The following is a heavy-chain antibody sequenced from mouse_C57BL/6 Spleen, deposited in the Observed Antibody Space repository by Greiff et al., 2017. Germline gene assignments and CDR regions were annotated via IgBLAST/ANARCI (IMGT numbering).Heavy chain of an antibody. CDR1: GYAFTNYL. CDR3: AGSYGNYVPMDY. Sequence: QVQLQQSGAELVRPGTSVKVSCKASGYAFTNYLIEWVKQRPGQGLEWIGVINPGSGGTNYNEKFKGKATLTADKSSSTAYMQLSSLTSKDSAGYFCAGSYGNYVPMDYWGQGASDTVYS. D-gene: IGHD2-1*01. CDR2: INPGSGGT. J-gene: IGHJ4*01. V-gene: IGHV1-54*01.